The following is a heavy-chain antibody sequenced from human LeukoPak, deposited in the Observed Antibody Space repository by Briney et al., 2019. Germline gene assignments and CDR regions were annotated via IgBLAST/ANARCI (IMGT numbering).Heavy chain of an antibody. CDR2: ISSSGSTI. CDR3: AREDIVYYYDSSGPRPFDY. Sequence: GVSLRLSCAASGFTFSSYEMNWVRQAAGKGLEWVSYISSSGSTIYYADSVKGRFTISRDNAKNSLYLQMNSLRAEDTAVYYCAREDIVYYYDSSGPRPFDYWGQGTLVTVSS. CDR1: GFTFSSYE. D-gene: IGHD3-22*01. V-gene: IGHV3-48*03. J-gene: IGHJ4*02.